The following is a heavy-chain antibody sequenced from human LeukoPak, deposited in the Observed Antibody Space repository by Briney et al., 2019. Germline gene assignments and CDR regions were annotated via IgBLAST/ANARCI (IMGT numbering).Heavy chain of an antibody. J-gene: IGHJ4*02. CDR2: IKYDGSAK. Sequence: PGGSLRLSCAASGISFSGNWMGWVRQAPGEGLEWVACIKYDGSAKYNADSVKGRFTISRDNAKNSLYLEMNSLTAEDTAVYDCAFSNAFKVWGQGTLVTVSS. CDR3: AFSNAFKV. CDR1: GISFSGNW. V-gene: IGHV3-7*01. D-gene: IGHD2-8*01.